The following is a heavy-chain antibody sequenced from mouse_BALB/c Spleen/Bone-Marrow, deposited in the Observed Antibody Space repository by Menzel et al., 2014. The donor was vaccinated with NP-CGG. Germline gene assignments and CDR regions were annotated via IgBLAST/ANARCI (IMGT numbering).Heavy chain of an antibody. J-gene: IGHJ3*01. Sequence: EVQLQESGGGLVQPGGSLKLSCAASGFDFSRYWMTWVRQAPGKGLEWIGEINPDSSTINYTPSLKDKFIISRDNAENTLYLQMRKVRSENTALYYCAKNYYYGYVAYWGQGTLVTVSA. V-gene: IGHV4-1*02. CDR3: AKNYYYGYVAY. D-gene: IGHD1-2*01. CDR1: GFDFSRYW. CDR2: INPDSSTI.